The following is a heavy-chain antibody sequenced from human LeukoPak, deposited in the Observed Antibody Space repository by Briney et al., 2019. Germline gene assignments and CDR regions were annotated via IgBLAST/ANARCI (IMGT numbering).Heavy chain of an antibody. V-gene: IGHV4-30-4*08. CDR1: GGSISSGDYY. CDR3: ARERTAVAGTQHAFDI. J-gene: IGHJ3*02. CDR2: IYYSGST. D-gene: IGHD6-19*01. Sequence: SETLSLTCTVSGGSISSGDYYWSWIRQPPGKGLEWIGHIYYSGSTYYNPSLKSRVTIPVDTSKNQFSLKLSSVTAADTAVYYCARERTAVAGTQHAFDIWGQGTMVTVSS.